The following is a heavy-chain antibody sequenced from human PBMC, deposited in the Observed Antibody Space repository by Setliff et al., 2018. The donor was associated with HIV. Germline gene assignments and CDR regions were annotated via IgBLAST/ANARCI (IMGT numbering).Heavy chain of an antibody. D-gene: IGHD2-21*02. CDR1: GGSISTSNYY. CDR2: VDYTGST. Sequence: KPSETLSLTCTVSGGSISTSNYYWGWVRQPPGKGLEWVGNVDYTGSTYYNPSLTSRVTISVDTSKNQFSLRLNSVTAADTAVYYCARQGNIVVVTSFDYWGQGTLVTVSS. V-gene: IGHV4-39*07. J-gene: IGHJ4*02. CDR3: ARQGNIVVVTSFDY.